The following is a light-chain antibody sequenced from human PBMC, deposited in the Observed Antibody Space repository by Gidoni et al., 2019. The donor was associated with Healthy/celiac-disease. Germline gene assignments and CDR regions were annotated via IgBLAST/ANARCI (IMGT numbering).Light chain of an antibody. J-gene: IGLJ2*01. Sequence: QSARTQPASVARSPGQSVTIPCTGTSSDVGGYNYVSWYQQHPGKAPKLMIYDVSNRPSGVSNRFSGSKSGNTASLTISGLQAEDEADYYCSSYTSSSHVVFGGGTKLTVL. V-gene: IGLV2-14*03. CDR1: SSDVGGYNY. CDR3: SSYTSSSHVV. CDR2: DVS.